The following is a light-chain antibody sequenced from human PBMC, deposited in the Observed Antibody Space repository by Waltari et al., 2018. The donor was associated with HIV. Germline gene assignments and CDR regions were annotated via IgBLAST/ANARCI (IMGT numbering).Light chain of an antibody. Sequence: TQSLSPGERASLSCRASQDVDRYLAWYQQRPGQPPRLLIYDASSRATGVPPRFSGGGSGTDFFLTINSLEPEDFAIYFCQQRVTWPHTFGQGT. CDR2: DAS. V-gene: IGKV3-11*01. CDR1: QDVDRY. CDR3: QQRVTWPHT. J-gene: IGKJ2*01.